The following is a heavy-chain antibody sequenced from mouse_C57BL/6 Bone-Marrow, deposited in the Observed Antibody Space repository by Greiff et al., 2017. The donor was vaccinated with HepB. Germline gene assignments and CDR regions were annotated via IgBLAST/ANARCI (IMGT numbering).Heavy chain of an antibody. Sequence: VQLQQPGAELVMPGASVKLSCKASGYTFTSYWMHWVKQRPGQGLEWIGEIDPSDSYTNYNQKFKGKSTLTVDKSSSTAYMQLSSLTSEDSAVYYCARGGTTVVATKNWYFDVWGTGTTVTVSS. D-gene: IGHD1-1*01. J-gene: IGHJ1*03. CDR2: IDPSDSYT. V-gene: IGHV1-69*01. CDR1: GYTFTSYW. CDR3: ARGGTTVVATKNWYFDV.